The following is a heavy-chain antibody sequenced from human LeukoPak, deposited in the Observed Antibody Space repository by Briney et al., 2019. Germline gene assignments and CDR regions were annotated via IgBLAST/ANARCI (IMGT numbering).Heavy chain of an antibody. V-gene: IGHV3-23*01. CDR3: AKGIVGAAGVFDI. Sequence: GRSLRLSCAASGFTFSSYAMHWVRQAPGKGLEWVSGISGSGGSTYYADSVKGRFTISRDNSKNTLYLQMNSLRAEDTAVYYCAKGIVGAAGVFDIWGQGTMVIVSS. CDR1: GFTFSSYA. J-gene: IGHJ3*02. CDR2: ISGSGGST. D-gene: IGHD1-26*01.